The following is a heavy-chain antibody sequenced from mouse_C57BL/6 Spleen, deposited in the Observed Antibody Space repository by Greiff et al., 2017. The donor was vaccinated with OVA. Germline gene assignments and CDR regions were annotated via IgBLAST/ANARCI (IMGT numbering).Heavy chain of an antibody. CDR2: VYPGSGSI. V-gene: IGHV1-62-2*01. CDR1: GYTFTEYT. J-gene: IGHJ2*01. Sequence: VQLQQSGAELVKPGASVKLSCKASGYTFTEYTIHWVKQRSGQGLEWIGWVYPGSGSIKYNENLKDKATLTADKSSSTVYMELSRLTSEDSAVYFCARHEEPLGYFDYWGQGTTLTVSS. CDR3: ARHEEPLGYFDY.